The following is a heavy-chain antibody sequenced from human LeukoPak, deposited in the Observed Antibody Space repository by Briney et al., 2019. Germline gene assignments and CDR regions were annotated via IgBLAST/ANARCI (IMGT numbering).Heavy chain of an antibody. Sequence: GGSLRLSCAASGFTFSSYAMSWVRQAPGKGLQWVSGISGSGGSTYYADSVKGRFTISRDNSKNTLYLQMNSLRAEDTAVYYCAKDRLYLGDPEYYFDYWGQGTLVTVSS. D-gene: IGHD2-21*01. J-gene: IGHJ4*02. CDR2: ISGSGGST. V-gene: IGHV3-23*01. CDR1: GFTFSSYA. CDR3: AKDRLYLGDPEYYFDY.